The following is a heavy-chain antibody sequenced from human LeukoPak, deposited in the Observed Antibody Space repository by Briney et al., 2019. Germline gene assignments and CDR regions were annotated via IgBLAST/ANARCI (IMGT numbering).Heavy chain of an antibody. CDR2: IDIASDT. D-gene: IGHD4-17*01. CDR1: GFTLSNYD. CDR3: ARTTVTSGPYWYFDL. Sequence: GGSLRLPCAASGFTLSNYDMHWVRQATGEGLEWVSGIDIASDTYYPGSVRGRFTISRENAENSLYLQMNSLRAGDTGVYYCARTTVTSGPYWYFDLWGRGTLVTVS. V-gene: IGHV3-13*01. J-gene: IGHJ2*01.